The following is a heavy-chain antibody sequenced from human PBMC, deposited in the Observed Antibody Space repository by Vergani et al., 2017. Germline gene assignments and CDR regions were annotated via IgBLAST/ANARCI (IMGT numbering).Heavy chain of an antibody. CDR2: IHSSGTT. CDR1: GGSITSGSFY. D-gene: IGHD1-26*01. J-gene: IGHJ4*02. V-gene: IGHV4-61*02. CDR3: ARLYSGSRGVDY. Sequence: QVQLHESGPGLVKPSQTLSLTCTVSGGSITSGSFYWSWIRQPAGKGLEWIGRIHSSGTTNYNPSLKSRVTLSVDTSKNQFSLKLSSVTAADTAVYYCARLYSGSRGVDYWGQGSLVTVSS.